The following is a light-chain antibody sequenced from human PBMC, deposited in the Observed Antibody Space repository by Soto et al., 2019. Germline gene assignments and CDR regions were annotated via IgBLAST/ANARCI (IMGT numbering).Light chain of an antibody. V-gene: IGLV1-44*01. CDR3: AAWDDSLNSFV. Sequence: QSVLTQPPSASGAPGQRVTISCSGSSSNIGSSTVNWYQQLPGTAPKLLIYTNNQRPSGVRDRFSGSRSGTSASLAISGLQSEDEADYYCAAWDDSLNSFVFGTGTKVTVL. J-gene: IGLJ1*01. CDR2: TNN. CDR1: SSNIGSST.